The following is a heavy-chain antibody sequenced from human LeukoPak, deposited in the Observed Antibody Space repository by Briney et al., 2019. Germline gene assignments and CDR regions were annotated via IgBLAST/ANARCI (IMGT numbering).Heavy chain of an antibody. J-gene: IGHJ4*02. CDR1: GFNFSNYA. D-gene: IGHD2-2*02. Sequence: GGSLRLSCAASGFNFSNYAMSWVRQAPGMGLEWVSAITDNGDNTYYADSVKGRFTLSRDNSKNTPYLQMSCLRAEDTAVYYCAKLGTDCSSASCYRRSFDYWGQGTLVTVSS. V-gene: IGHV3-23*01. CDR2: ITDNGDNT. CDR3: AKLGTDCSSASCYRRSFDY.